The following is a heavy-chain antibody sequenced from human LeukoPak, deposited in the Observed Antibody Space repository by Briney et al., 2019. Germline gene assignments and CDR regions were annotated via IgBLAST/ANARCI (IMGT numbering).Heavy chain of an antibody. Sequence: PGGSLRLSCAASGFTFSDYYMGWIRQAPGKGLEWVSYISGSGSIIYYADSVKGRFTISRDNAKNSLYLQMNSLRAEDTAVYFCAKRGVVIRVFLVGFHKEAYYFDSWGQGALVTVSS. CDR2: ISGSGSII. CDR1: GFTFSDYY. J-gene: IGHJ4*02. CDR3: AKRGVVIRVFLVGFHKEAYYFDS. D-gene: IGHD3-10*01. V-gene: IGHV3-11*01.